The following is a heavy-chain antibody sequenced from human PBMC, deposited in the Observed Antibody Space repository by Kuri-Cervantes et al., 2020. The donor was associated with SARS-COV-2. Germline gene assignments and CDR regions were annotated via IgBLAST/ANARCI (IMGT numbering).Heavy chain of an antibody. V-gene: IGHV1-18*04. CDR1: GYTFTHYG. CDR2: ISVYSGRS. D-gene: IGHD6-13*01. Sequence: ASVKVSCKTSGYTFTHYGINWVRQAPGQGLEWMGWISVYSGRSNVAQRFHGRVTLTTDTSANTAYMELGSLGLDDTAVYYCARDADDSSWNYWGPGSLVPCAS. J-gene: IGHJ4*02. CDR3: ARDADDSSWNY.